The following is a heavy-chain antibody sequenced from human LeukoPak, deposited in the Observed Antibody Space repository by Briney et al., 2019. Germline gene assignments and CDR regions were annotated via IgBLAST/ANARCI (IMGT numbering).Heavy chain of an antibody. Sequence: GRSLRLSCEAFGFTFNTYGMNWVRQAPGKGLEWVAVLSYDDGSNKYYADSVKGRFTISRDNSKNTLYLQMNSLRAEDTAVYYCAKALTEYTSYYYYGMDVWGQGTTVTVSS. D-gene: IGHD1-14*01. V-gene: IGHV3-30*18. J-gene: IGHJ6*02. CDR3: AKALTEYTSYYYYGMDV. CDR1: GFTFNTYG. CDR2: LSYDDGSNK.